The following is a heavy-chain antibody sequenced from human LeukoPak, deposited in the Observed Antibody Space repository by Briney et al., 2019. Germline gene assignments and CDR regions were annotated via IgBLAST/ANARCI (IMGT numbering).Heavy chain of an antibody. CDR3: AKRSGYSSSWYLDYFDY. V-gene: IGHV3-23*01. Sequence: GGSLRLSCAASGFTFSNYAMSWVRQAPGKGLEWVSTITGSGGSTNYADSVKGRFTISRDKSKNTLYLQMNSLRAEDTAVYYCAKRSGYSSSWYLDYFDYWGQGTLVTASS. J-gene: IGHJ4*02. D-gene: IGHD6-13*01. CDR2: ITGSGGST. CDR1: GFTFSNYA.